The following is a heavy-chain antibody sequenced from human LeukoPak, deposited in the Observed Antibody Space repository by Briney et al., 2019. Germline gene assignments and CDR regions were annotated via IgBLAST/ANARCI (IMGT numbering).Heavy chain of an antibody. Sequence: GGSLRLSCAASGFTFSSYWMSWVRQAPGKGLEWVANIKQDGSEKYYVDSVKGRFTISRGNAKNSLYLQMNGLRAEDTAVYYCARRTYYDILTGYPHFDYWGQGTLVTVSS. V-gene: IGHV3-7*03. J-gene: IGHJ4*02. D-gene: IGHD3-9*01. CDR2: IKQDGSEK. CDR1: GFTFSSYW. CDR3: ARRTYYDILTGYPHFDY.